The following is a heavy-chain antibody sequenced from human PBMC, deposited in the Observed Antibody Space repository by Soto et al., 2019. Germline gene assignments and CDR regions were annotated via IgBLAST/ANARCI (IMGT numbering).Heavy chain of an antibody. CDR3: ARGQRYDFWSGSNWFDP. CDR2: INSDGSST. CDR1: GLTFSSYW. V-gene: IGHV3-74*01. Sequence: GGSLRLSCAASGLTFSSYWMHWVRQAPGKGLVWVSRINSDGSSTSYADSVKGRFTISRDNAKNTLYLQMNSLRAEDTAVYYCARGQRYDFWSGSNWFDPWGQGTLVTVSS. J-gene: IGHJ5*02. D-gene: IGHD3-3*01.